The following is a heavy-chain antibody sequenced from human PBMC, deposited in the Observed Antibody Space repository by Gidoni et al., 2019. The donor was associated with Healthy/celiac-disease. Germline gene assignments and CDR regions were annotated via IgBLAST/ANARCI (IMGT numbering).Heavy chain of an antibody. CDR3: ARDRGDAYGMDV. CDR2: INSDGSST. J-gene: IGHJ6*02. Sequence: SRINSDGSSTSYADSVKGRFTISRDNAKNTLYLQMNSLRAEDTAVYYFARDRGDAYGMDVWGQGTTVTVSS. D-gene: IGHD2-21*02. V-gene: IGHV3-74*01.